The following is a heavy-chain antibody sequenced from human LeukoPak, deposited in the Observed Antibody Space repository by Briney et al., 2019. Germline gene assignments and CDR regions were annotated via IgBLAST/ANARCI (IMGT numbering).Heavy chain of an antibody. CDR2: INPNSGGT. Sequence: GASVKVSCKASGYTFTSYNMHWVRQAPGQGLEWMGRINPNSGGTNYAQKFQGRVTMTRDTSISTAYMELSRLRTDDTAVYYCARYCSGGSCYGKEYYWGQGTVVTVSS. CDR3: ARYCSGGSCYGKEYY. CDR1: GYTFTSYN. V-gene: IGHV1-2*02. D-gene: IGHD2-15*01. J-gene: IGHJ4*02.